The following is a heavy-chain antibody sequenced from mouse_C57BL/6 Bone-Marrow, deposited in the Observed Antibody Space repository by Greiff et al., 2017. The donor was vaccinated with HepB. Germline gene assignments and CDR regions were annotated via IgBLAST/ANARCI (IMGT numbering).Heavy chain of an antibody. V-gene: IGHV1-7*01. CDR1: GYTFTSYW. D-gene: IGHD2-4*01. CDR3: ASPSMITTNYFDY. CDR2: INPSSGYT. J-gene: IGHJ2*01. Sequence: QVQLQQSGAELAKPGASVKLSCKASGYTFTSYWMHWVKQRPGQGLEWIGYINPSSGYTKYNQKFKDKATLTADKSSSTAYMQLSSLTYEDSAVYYCASPSMITTNYFDYWGQGTTLTVSS.